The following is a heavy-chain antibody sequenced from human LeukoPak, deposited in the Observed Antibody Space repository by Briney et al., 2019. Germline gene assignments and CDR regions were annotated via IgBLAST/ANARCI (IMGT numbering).Heavy chain of an antibody. CDR2: INPSGGST. J-gene: IGHJ4*02. CDR3: ARGPRPTYYGSGSPRESAGY. Sequence: GASVKVSCKASGYTFTSYYMHWVRQAPGHGLEWMGIINPSGGSTSYAQKFQGRVTMTRDMSTSTVYMELSSLRSEDTAVYYCARGPRPTYYGSGSPRESAGYWGQGTLVTVSS. V-gene: IGHV1-46*01. CDR1: GYTFTSYY. D-gene: IGHD3-10*01.